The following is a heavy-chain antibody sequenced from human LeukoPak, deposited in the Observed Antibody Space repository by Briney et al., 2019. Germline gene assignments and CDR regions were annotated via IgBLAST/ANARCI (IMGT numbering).Heavy chain of an antibody. V-gene: IGHV3-7*05. Sequence: PGGSLRLSCAASGFGFSNYWMSWVRQAPGKGLEGVANIKQDGSEKYYVDSVKGRFTISRDNAKNSLYLHMNSLRAEDTAVYFCARDSSPGYYDFVWGTYPRYWGQGTLVTVSS. J-gene: IGHJ4*02. CDR1: GFGFSNYW. D-gene: IGHD3-16*02. CDR2: IKQDGSEK. CDR3: ARDSSPGYYDFVWGTYPRY.